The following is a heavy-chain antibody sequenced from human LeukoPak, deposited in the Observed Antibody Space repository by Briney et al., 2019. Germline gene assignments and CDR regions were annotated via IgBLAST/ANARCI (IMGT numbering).Heavy chain of an antibody. CDR3: ASFSYYYGSGSPQDYFDY. Sequence: PGRSLRLSCAASGFTFSSYAMHWVRQAPGKGLEWVAVISYDGSNKYYADSVKGRFTISRDNSKNTLSLQMNSLRAEDTAVYYCASFSYYYGSGSPQDYFDYWGQGTLVAVSS. J-gene: IGHJ4*02. V-gene: IGHV3-30*04. D-gene: IGHD3-10*01. CDR1: GFTFSSYA. CDR2: ISYDGSNK.